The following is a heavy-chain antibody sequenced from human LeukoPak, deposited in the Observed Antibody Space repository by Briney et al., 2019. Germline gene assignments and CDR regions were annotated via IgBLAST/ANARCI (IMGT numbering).Heavy chain of an antibody. CDR1: GFTFSTYG. CDR3: AKDLDYYYYYMDV. CDR2: ISGDGGGK. V-gene: IGHV3-23*01. Sequence: GGSLRLSCAASGFTFSTYGMSWVRQAPGKGLEWVSSISGDGGGKYYADSAKGRFTISRDNSKNTLYLQMNSLRAEDTAVYFCAKDLDYYYYYMDVWGKGTTVTISS. J-gene: IGHJ6*03.